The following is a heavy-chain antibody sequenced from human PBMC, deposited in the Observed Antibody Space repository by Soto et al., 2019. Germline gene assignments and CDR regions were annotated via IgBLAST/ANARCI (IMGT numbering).Heavy chain of an antibody. CDR2: IYRDGTT. D-gene: IGHD3-10*01. CDR3: TRDSRLWFGGYGYYYYSMDV. CDR1: GFTVSNDC. Sequence: GGSLRLSCVASGFTVSNDCMSWVRQAPGKGLEWVSLIYRDGTTHYTDSVKGRFTISRDISKNTLFLQMSRLRAEDTAVYYCTRDSRLWFGGYGYYYYSMDVWGKAPSVTVSS. J-gene: IGHJ6*04. V-gene: IGHV3-66*01.